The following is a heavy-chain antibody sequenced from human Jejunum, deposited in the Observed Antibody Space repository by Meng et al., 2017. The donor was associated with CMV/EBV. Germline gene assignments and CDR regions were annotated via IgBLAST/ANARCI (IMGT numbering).Heavy chain of an antibody. J-gene: IGHJ5*02. CDR3: ARGQRITLVRGGRFDP. V-gene: IGHV4-34*01. CDR1: DGSFSDYF. D-gene: IGHD3-10*01. Sequence: DGSFSDYFWAWIRQPPGKGLEWIGETDHSGRANYNASLQSRVTISVDTSKNQFSLRLTSVTAADTAVYYCARGQRITLVRGGRFDPWGQGTLVTVSS. CDR2: TDHSGRA.